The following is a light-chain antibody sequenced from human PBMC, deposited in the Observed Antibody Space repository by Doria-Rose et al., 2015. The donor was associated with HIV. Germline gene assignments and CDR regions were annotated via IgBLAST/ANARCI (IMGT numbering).Light chain of an antibody. CDR1: QRIDNY. J-gene: IGKJ1*01. CDR3: QQSYMAPQI. Sequence: DIRVTQPPSSLSASVGDTVTITCRASQRIDNYLNWYQHKPGKAPKLLISATSTLQTGVPSRFSGSKSGTDFTLTITSLQPDDLATYYCQQSYMAPQIFGQGTKVEIK. CDR2: ATS. V-gene: IGKV1-39*01.